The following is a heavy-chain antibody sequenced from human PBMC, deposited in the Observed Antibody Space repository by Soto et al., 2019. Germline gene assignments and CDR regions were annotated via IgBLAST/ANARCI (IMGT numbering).Heavy chain of an antibody. CDR1: GDTFNFYS. J-gene: IGHJ4*02. Sequence: QVQLVQSGAEVKRPGSSVKVSCKASGDTFNFYSINWVRQAPGLGLEWMGRVNPILSMSNYAQRFQGRVTMSEDKPTSTAYMELSGLRSEDTAIYYCAACYWAGYRGFDFWGQGALVTVSS. V-gene: IGHV1-69*04. CDR3: AACYWAGYRGFDF. CDR2: VNPILSMS. D-gene: IGHD3-16*02.